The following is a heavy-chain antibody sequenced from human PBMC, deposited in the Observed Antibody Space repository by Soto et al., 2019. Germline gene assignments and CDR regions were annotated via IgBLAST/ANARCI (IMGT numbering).Heavy chain of an antibody. J-gene: IGHJ3*01. V-gene: IGHV3-21*01. CDR3: ARLAARTDAFDL. D-gene: IGHD6-6*01. Sequence: GGSLRLSCAASGFTFSSYTVNWVRQAPGGGLGWVSSISSSSALMYYTDSVKGRFNISRDNAKNSLYLQMNSLRAEGTAVYYCARLAARTDAFDLWGQGTMVT. CDR2: ISSSSALM. CDR1: GFTFSSYT.